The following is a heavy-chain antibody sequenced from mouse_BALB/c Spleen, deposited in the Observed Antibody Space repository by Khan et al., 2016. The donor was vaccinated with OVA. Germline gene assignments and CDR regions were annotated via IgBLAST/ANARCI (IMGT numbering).Heavy chain of an antibody. CDR2: ISYRCGT. J-gene: IGHJ2*01. CDR1: GYSITSGYA. V-gene: IGHV3-2*02. CDR3: ARVNYYGYYFDY. D-gene: IGHD1-1*01. Sequence: VPLVESGPGLVKPSQSLYLTCTVTGYSITSGYAWHWIRQFPGNQLEWMGYISYRCGTRFNPSLNSRSSITRDTSKNQCFLQLNSVTTEDTATYYCARVNYYGYYFDYWGQGTPLTVSS.